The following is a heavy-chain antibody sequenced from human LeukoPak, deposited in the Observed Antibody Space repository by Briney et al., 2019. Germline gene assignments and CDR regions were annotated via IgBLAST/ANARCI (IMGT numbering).Heavy chain of an antibody. D-gene: IGHD2-2*02. V-gene: IGHV4-34*01. J-gene: IGHJ3*02. CDR1: GGSFSGYY. CDR3: AILTRYCSSTSCYTGAFDI. CDR2: INHSGST. Sequence: SETLSLTCAVYGGSFSGYYWSWIRQPPGKGLEWIGEINHSGSTNYNPSLKSRVTISVDTSKNHFSLKLSSVTAEDTAVYYCAILTRYCSSTSCYTGAFDIWGQGTMVTVSS.